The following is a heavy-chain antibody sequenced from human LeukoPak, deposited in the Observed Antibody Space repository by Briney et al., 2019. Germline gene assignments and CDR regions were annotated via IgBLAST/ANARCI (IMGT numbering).Heavy chain of an antibody. Sequence: PSETLSLTCAVYGGSFSGYYWSWIRQPPGKGLEWIGEINHSGSTNYNPSLKSRVTISVDTSKNQFSLNLSSVTAADTAVYYCARASVVVVAAAKFYYYYGMDVWGQGTTVTVSS. D-gene: IGHD2-15*01. J-gene: IGHJ6*02. CDR2: INHSGST. CDR1: GGSFSGYY. CDR3: ARASVVVVAAAKFYYYYGMDV. V-gene: IGHV4-34*01.